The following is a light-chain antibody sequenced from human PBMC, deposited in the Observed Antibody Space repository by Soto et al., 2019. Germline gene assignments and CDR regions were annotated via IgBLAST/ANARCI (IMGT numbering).Light chain of an antibody. CDR1: QSIGRN. V-gene: IGKV1-39*01. CDR3: QQSYSTPPT. J-gene: IGKJ1*01. Sequence: DIQMTQSPASLSASVGDRVTISCRASQSIGRNLNWYQQKPGKAPTLLIFTSSSLQSGVPSRFSGSGSGTDFILTISSLHPEDFATYYCQQSYSTPPTFGQGTKVEIK. CDR2: TSS.